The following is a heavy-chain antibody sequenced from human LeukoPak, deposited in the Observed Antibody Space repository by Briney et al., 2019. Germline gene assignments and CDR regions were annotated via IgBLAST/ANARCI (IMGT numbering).Heavy chain of an antibody. D-gene: IGHD1-26*01. CDR3: VRDRGSYRPIDY. V-gene: IGHV3-21*01. J-gene: IGHJ4*02. CDR1: GFTFRAYS. CDR2: ISSISHYI. Sequence: GGSLRLSCAASGFTFRAYSMNWVRQAPGKGLEWVSTISSISHYIYYADSVKGRFTISRDNAENSLYLQMNSLTVEDTAIYYCVRDRGSYRPIDYWGQGTPVTVSS.